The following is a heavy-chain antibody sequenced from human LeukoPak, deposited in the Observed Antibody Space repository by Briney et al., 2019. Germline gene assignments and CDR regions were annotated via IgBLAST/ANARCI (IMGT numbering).Heavy chain of an antibody. Sequence: SETLSLTCTVSGGSISSYYWSWIRQPPGKGLEWIGYIYYSGSTNYNPSLKSRVTISVDTSKNQFSLKLSSVTAADTAVYYCARDRLRLLPAFDIWGQGTMVTVSS. CDR2: IYYSGST. CDR1: GGSISSYY. D-gene: IGHD6-19*01. CDR3: ARDRLRLLPAFDI. J-gene: IGHJ3*02. V-gene: IGHV4-59*01.